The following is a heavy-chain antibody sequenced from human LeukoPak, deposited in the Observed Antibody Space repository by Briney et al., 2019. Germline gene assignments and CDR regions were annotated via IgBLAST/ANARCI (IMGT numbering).Heavy chain of an antibody. D-gene: IGHD3-3*01. Sequence: KPSETLSLTCTVSGGSISSYYWSWIRQPPGKGLEWIGYIYYSGSTNYNPSLKSRVTISVDTSKNQFSLKLSSVTAADTAVYYCARRVTISRGAIYYYYMDVWGKGTTVTVSS. V-gene: IGHV4-59*01. CDR2: IYYSGST. CDR1: GGSISSYY. J-gene: IGHJ6*03. CDR3: ARRVTISRGAIYYYYMDV.